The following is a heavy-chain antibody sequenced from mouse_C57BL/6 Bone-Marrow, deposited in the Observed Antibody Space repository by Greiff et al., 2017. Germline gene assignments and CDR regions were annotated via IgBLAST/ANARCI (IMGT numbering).Heavy chain of an antibody. J-gene: IGHJ1*03. CDR2: IDPSDSYT. Sequence: QVQLQQPGAELVMPGASVKLSCKASGYTFTSYWMHWVKQRPGQGLEWIGEIDPSDSYTNYNQKFKGKSTLTVDKSSSTAYMQLSSLTSEDSAVYYCARDYYEYDDWYFNVWYTGTTVTVSS. V-gene: IGHV1-69*01. D-gene: IGHD2-4*01. CDR3: ARDYYEYDDWYFNV. CDR1: GYTFTSYW.